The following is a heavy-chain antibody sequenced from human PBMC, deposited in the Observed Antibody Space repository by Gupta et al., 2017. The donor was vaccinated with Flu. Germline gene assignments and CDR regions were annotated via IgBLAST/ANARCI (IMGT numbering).Heavy chain of an antibody. CDR1: GYTFINHN. CDR2: ISPGGDST. Sequence: QEQVVQSGAEVKKPGASVKVSCEASGYTFINHNMHGVRQDPGQGLEWMGVISPGGDSTRYAQKFQGRVTVTRDASTSTVYLELNSLGSEDTAVYYCVSELASTGMLGYWGQGTLVTVSS. D-gene: IGHD3-10*01. V-gene: IGHV1-46*01. CDR3: VSELASTGMLGY. J-gene: IGHJ4*02.